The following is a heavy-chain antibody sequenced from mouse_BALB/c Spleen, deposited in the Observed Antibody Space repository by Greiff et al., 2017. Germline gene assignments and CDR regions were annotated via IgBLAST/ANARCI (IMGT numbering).Heavy chain of an antibody. CDR1: GFTFSSFG. J-gene: IGHJ4*01. Sequence: EVKLVESGGGLVQPGGSRKLSCAASGFTFSSFGMHWVRQAPEKGLEWVAYISSGSSTIYYADTVKGRFTISRDNPKNTLFLQMTSLRSEDTAMYYCARRDSITTEAMDYGGQGTSVTVSS. D-gene: IGHD1-2*01. CDR3: ARRDSITTEAMDY. V-gene: IGHV5-17*02. CDR2: ISSGSSTI.